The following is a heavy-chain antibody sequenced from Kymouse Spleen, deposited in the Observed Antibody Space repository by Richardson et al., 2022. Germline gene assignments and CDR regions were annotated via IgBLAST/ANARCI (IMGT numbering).Heavy chain of an antibody. Sequence: QVQLQQWGAGLLKPSETLSLTCAVYGGSFSGYYWSWIRQPPGKGLEWIGEINHSGSTNYNPSLKSRVTISVDTSKNQFSLKLSSVTAADTAVYYCARGILWFGELSFDYWGQGTLVTVSS. D-gene: IGHD3-10*01. J-gene: IGHJ4*02. V-gene: IGHV4-34*01. CDR1: GGSFSGYY. CDR2: INHSGST. CDR3: ARGILWFGELSFDY.